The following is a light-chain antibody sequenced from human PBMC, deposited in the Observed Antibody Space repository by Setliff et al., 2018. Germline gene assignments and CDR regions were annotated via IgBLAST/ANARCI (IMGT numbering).Light chain of an antibody. Sequence: QSVLTQPPSVSGAPGQRVTISCTGSSSNIGAGYDVHWYQQLPGTAPKLLIYGNSNRPSGVPDRFSGPKSGTSASLAITGLQAEDEADYYCQSYDSSLSGSYVFGTGTKVTV. J-gene: IGLJ1*01. V-gene: IGLV1-40*01. CDR1: SSNIGAGYD. CDR3: QSYDSSLSGSYV. CDR2: GNS.